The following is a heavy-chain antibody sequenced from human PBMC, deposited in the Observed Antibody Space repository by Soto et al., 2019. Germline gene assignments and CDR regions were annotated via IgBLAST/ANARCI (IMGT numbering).Heavy chain of an antibody. CDR2: ISYDGSNK. CDR1: GFTFSSYG. CDR3: AKDRGATVSFDY. V-gene: IGHV3-30*18. Sequence: QVQLVESGGGVVQPGRSLRLSCAASGFTFSSYGMHWVRQAPGKGLGWVAVISYDGSNKYYADSVKGRFTISRDNSKNTLYLQMNTLRAEDTAVYYCAKDRGATVSFDYWGQGTLVTVSS. J-gene: IGHJ4*02. D-gene: IGHD4-17*01.